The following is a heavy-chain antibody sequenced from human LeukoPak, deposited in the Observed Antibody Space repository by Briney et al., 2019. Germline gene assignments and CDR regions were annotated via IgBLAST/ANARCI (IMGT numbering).Heavy chain of an antibody. D-gene: IGHD3-22*01. CDR2: IRSKANTYAT. J-gene: IGHJ4*02. CDR1: GFTFSDSA. Sequence: GGSLRLSCAASGFTFSDSAMHWVRQASGKGLEWLGRIRSKANTYATAYAASVKGRFTISRDDSKNTAYLQMNSLKTEDTAVYYCTGQAYYYDTSGFNFDYWGQGILVAVSS. CDR3: TGQAYYYDTSGFNFDY. V-gene: IGHV3-73*01.